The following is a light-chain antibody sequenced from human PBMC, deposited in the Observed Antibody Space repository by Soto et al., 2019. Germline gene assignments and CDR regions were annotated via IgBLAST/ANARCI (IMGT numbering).Light chain of an antibody. V-gene: IGLV2-14*01. J-gene: IGLJ2*01. CDR3: SSYTSSSTPVV. Sequence: QSALTQPASVSGSPGQSITISCTGTSSDVGDYNYVSWYQQHPGKAPKLMIYEVSNRPSGVSNRFSGSKSGNTASLTVSGLQAEDEADYYCSSYTSSSTPVVFGGGTKLIVL. CDR2: EVS. CDR1: SSDVGDYNY.